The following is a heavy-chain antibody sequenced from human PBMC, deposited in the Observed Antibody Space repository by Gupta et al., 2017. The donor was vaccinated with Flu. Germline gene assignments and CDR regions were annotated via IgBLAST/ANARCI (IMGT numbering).Heavy chain of an antibody. J-gene: IGHJ4*02. Sequence: YPIHWVRQAPGQGLEWVGWIRSGNGDTSYSQNFQGRIIITRDTSASTAYMELSSLTSEDTAVYYCAREHSSSWNPDYWGQGTLVTVSS. CDR2: IRSGNGDT. CDR3: AREHSSSWNPDY. D-gene: IGHD6-13*01. V-gene: IGHV1-3*01. CDR1: YP.